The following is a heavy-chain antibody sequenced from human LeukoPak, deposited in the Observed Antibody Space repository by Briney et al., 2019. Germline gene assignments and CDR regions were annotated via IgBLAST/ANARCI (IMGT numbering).Heavy chain of an antibody. CDR3: ARDLEYCSGGSCFEFDY. CDR2: IKQDGSEK. V-gene: IGHV3-7*01. J-gene: IGHJ4*02. Sequence: GGSLRLSCAASGFTFSSYWMSWVRQAPGKGLEWVANIKQDGSEKYYVDSVKGRFTISRDNAKNSLYLQMNSLRAEDTAVYYCARDLEYCSGGSCFEFDYWGQGTLVTVSS. D-gene: IGHD2-15*01. CDR1: GFTFSSYW.